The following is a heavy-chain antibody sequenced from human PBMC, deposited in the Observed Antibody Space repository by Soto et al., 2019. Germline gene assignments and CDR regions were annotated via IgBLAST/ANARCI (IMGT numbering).Heavy chain of an antibody. D-gene: IGHD1-26*01. Sequence: ASVKVSCKASGYTFTSYSMHWVRQAPGQRLEWMGWINAGNGNTKYSQKFQGRVTITRDTSASTAYMELSSLRSEDTAVYYCARGGSLYWYFDLWGRGTLVTVSS. J-gene: IGHJ2*01. CDR2: INAGNGNT. CDR1: GYTFTSYS. V-gene: IGHV1-3*01. CDR3: ARGGSLYWYFDL.